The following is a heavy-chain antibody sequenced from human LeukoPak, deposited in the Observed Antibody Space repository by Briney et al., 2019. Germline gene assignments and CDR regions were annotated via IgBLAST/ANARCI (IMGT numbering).Heavy chain of an antibody. Sequence: PSETLSLTCTVSGGSISSSGSYWGWSRQSPGKGLEWIGTIYYSGSTYYNPSLKSRVTISADTSKEQFSLRLSSVTAADSAVYYCARYDSGTMFDYWGQGTLVTVSS. V-gene: IGHV4-39*01. CDR3: ARYDSGTMFDY. D-gene: IGHD1/OR15-1a*01. CDR2: IYYSGST. J-gene: IGHJ4*02. CDR1: GGSISSSGSY.